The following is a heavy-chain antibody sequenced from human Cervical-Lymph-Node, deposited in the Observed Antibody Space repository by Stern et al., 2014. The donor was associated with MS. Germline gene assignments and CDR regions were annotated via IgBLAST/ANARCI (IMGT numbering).Heavy chain of an antibody. CDR1: GFTFDDYA. J-gene: IGHJ4*02. CDR3: AKDYRDGYNPYFDY. V-gene: IGHV3-9*01. Sequence: EVQLVESGGGLVQPGRSLRLSCAASGFTFDDYAMHWVRQAPGKGLEWVSGISWNSGSIGYADSVKGRFTISRDNAKNSLYLQMNSLRAEDTALYYCAKDYRDGYNPYFDYWGQGTLVTVSS. D-gene: IGHD5-24*01. CDR2: ISWNSGSI.